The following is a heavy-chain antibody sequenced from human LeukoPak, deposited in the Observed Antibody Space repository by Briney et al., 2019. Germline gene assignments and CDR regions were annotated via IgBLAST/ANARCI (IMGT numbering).Heavy chain of an antibody. CDR2: INHSGST. Sequence: SETLSLTCAVFGGSFSGYYWSWVRQPPGKGLEWIGEINHSGSTNYNPSLKSRVTISVDTSKNQFSLKLSSVTAADTAVYYCARHRENYDILTGYQYYFDYWGQGTLVTVSS. V-gene: IGHV4-34*01. J-gene: IGHJ4*02. CDR3: ARHRENYDILTGYQYYFDY. D-gene: IGHD3-9*01. CDR1: GGSFSGYY.